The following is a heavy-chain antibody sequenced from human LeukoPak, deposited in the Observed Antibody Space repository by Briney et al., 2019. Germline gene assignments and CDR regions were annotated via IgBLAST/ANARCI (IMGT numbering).Heavy chain of an antibody. V-gene: IGHV3-11*06. CDR1: GFTFSDYY. CDR3: ARDPTMIVSH. Sequence: GGSLRLSCAASGFTFSDYYMSWIRQAPGKGLEWVSSISSSSTYTYYADSVEGRFTISRDNAKNSLYLQMNSLRAEDTAVYYCARDPTMIVSHWGRGTLVTVSS. CDR2: ISSSSTYT. D-gene: IGHD3-22*01. J-gene: IGHJ4*02.